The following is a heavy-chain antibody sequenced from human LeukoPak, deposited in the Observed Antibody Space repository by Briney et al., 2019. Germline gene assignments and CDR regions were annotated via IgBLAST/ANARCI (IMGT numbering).Heavy chain of an antibody. D-gene: IGHD3-16*01. CDR1: GYSISSGYY. V-gene: IGHV4-38-2*02. Sequence: SETLSLTCTVSGYSISSGYYWGWIRQPPRKGLEWIGSIYHSGSTYYNPSLKSRVTISVDTSKNQFSLKLSSVTAADTAVYYCARRGTSYYYYYMDVWGKGTTVTVSS. CDR3: ARRGTSYYYYYMDV. CDR2: IYHSGST. J-gene: IGHJ6*03.